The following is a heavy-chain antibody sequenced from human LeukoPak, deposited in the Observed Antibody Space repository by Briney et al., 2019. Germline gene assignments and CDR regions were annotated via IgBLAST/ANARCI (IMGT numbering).Heavy chain of an antibody. CDR1: GFTFSSYW. D-gene: IGHD4-17*01. J-gene: IGHJ4*02. Sequence: GGSLRLSCAASGFTFSSYWMHWVCQAPGKGLVWVSRINSDGSSTSYADSVKGRFTISRDNAKNTLYLQMNSLRAEDTAVYYCARDPDYGDLDYWGQGTLVTVSS. V-gene: IGHV3-74*01. CDR3: ARDPDYGDLDY. CDR2: INSDGSST.